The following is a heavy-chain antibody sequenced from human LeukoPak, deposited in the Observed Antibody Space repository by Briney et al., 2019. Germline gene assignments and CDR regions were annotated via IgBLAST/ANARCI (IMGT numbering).Heavy chain of an antibody. CDR2: LSGTGGST. CDR3: ARDLFGFDY. CDR1: GFTFSNYA. J-gene: IGHJ4*02. D-gene: IGHD3-10*02. Sequence: PGGSLRLSCAASGFTFSNYAMSWVRQAPGKGLEWVSTLSGTGGSTYYADSVKGRYTISRDNSKNTLYLQVSSLRAEDTAVYYCARDLFGFDYWGQGTLVTVSS. V-gene: IGHV3-23*01.